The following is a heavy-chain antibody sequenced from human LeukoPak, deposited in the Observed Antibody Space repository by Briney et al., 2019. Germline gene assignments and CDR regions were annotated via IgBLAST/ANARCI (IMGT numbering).Heavy chain of an antibody. CDR1: GGTFSSYA. CDR3: ATVTPRHSRGDNFDY. V-gene: IGHV1-69*05. J-gene: IGHJ4*02. CDR2: IISIFGTA. Sequence: ASVKVSCKASGGTFSSYAISWVRQAPGQGLEWMGGIISIFGTANYAQKFQGRVTITTDEATSTGYMELSSLRSEDTAVYYCATVTPRHSRGDNFDYWGQGTLVTVSS. D-gene: IGHD2-21*02.